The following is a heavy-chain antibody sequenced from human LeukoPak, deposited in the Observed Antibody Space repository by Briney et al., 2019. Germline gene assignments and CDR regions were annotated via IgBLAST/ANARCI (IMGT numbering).Heavy chain of an antibody. Sequence: SETLSLTCTVSGGSISSSGYYWSWIRQPPGTGLEWIGEINHSGSTNYNPSLKSRVTISVDTSKNQFSLKLSSVTAADTAVYYCARGLLGGDDILTGSDYWGQGTLVTVSS. D-gene: IGHD3-9*01. CDR3: ARGLLGGDDILTGSDY. J-gene: IGHJ4*02. CDR2: INHSGST. CDR1: GGSISSSGYY. V-gene: IGHV4-39*07.